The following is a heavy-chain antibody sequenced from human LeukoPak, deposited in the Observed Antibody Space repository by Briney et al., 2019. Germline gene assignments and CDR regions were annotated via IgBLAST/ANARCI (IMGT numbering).Heavy chain of an antibody. D-gene: IGHD6-6*01. Sequence: GGSLRLSCAASGFSFSDYYMTWIRQTPGKGLEWVSQISSRGGSIYCADSVKGRFTISRDNAKDSLYLQMNSLRAEDTGVYYCTKGGQSSSMFWIYWGQGALVTVSS. CDR1: GFSFSDYY. V-gene: IGHV3-11*01. CDR3: TKGGQSSSMFWIY. J-gene: IGHJ4*02. CDR2: ISSRGGSI.